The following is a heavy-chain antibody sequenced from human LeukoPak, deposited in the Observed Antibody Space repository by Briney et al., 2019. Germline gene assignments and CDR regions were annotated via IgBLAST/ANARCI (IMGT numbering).Heavy chain of an antibody. CDR3: AKTLIEQWLVVG. CDR2: IWYDGSNK. J-gene: IGHJ4*02. V-gene: IGHV3-33*06. CDR1: GFTFRSYG. Sequence: GGSLRLSCAASGFTFRSYGMHWVRQAPGKGLEWVAVIWYDGSNKYYTDSVKGRFTISRDNSKNTLYLQMNSLRAEDTAVYYCAKTLIEQWLVVGWGQGTLVTVSS. D-gene: IGHD6-19*01.